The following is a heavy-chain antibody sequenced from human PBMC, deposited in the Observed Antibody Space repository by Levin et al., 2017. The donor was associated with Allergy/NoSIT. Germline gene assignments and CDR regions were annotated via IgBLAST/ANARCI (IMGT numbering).Heavy chain of an antibody. CDR3: ARQLGNFWSGYNYFDY. CDR2: ISSTGSTI. J-gene: IGHJ4*02. CDR1: GFTFSSYE. D-gene: IGHD3-3*01. V-gene: IGHV3-48*03. Sequence: GGSLRLSCAASGFTFSSYEMNWVRRAPGKGLEWVSYISSTGSTIYSADSVKGRFTISRDNAKNSLYLHMNSLRAEDTAVYYCARQLGNFWSGYNYFDYWGQGTLVTVSS.